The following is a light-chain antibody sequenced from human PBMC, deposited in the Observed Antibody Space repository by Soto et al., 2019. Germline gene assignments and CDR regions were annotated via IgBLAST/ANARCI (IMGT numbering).Light chain of an antibody. CDR3: SSYAGGNNLV. CDR1: SSDVGGYNF. V-gene: IGLV2-8*01. J-gene: IGLJ2*01. Sequence: QSALTQPPSASGSPGQSVTVSCTGTSSDVGGYNFVSWYQQYPGKAPKLIIYEVSQRPSGVPDRFSGSKSGNTASLTVSGLQAEDEGDYYCSSYAGGNNLVFGGGTKLTVL. CDR2: EVS.